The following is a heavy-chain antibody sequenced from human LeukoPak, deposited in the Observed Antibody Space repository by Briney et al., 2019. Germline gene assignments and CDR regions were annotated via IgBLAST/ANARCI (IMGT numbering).Heavy chain of an antibody. CDR1: GFTFNNYG. J-gene: IGHJ4*02. Sequence: GGSLRLSCAASGFTFNNYGMSWVRQAPGKGLEWVSSISSSSSYIYYADSVKGRFTISRDNAKNSLYLQMNSLRAEDTAVYYCARGVGIQLWFSIDYWGQGTLVTVSS. CDR3: ARGVGIQLWFSIDY. V-gene: IGHV3-21*01. D-gene: IGHD5-18*01. CDR2: ISSSSSYI.